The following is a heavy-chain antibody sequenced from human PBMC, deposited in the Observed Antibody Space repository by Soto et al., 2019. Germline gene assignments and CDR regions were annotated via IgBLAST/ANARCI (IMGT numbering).Heavy chain of an antibody. D-gene: IGHD3-3*01. J-gene: IGHJ4*02. CDR3: ARGSVVTNFEVVNPIDY. V-gene: IGHV4-59*01. Sequence: PSETVSLTCTVSGCSISIYYWSWIRQPPGKGLEWIGYIYYSGSTNYNPSLKSRVTISVDTSKNQFSLKLSSVTAADTAVYYCARGSVVTNFEVVNPIDYWGQGTPVTVSS. CDR1: GCSISIYY. CDR2: IYYSGST.